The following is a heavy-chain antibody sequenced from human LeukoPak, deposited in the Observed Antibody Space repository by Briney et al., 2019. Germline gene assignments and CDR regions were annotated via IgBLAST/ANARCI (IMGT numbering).Heavy chain of an antibody. Sequence: SETLSLTCTVSGGSISSSSYYWGWIRQPPGKGLEWIGSIYYSGSTYYNPSLKSRVTISVDTSKNQFSLKLSSVTAADTAVYYCARGEAAAGWFDPWGQGTLVTVSS. CDR1: GGSISSSSYY. V-gene: IGHV4-39*07. CDR2: IYYSGST. J-gene: IGHJ5*02. CDR3: ARGEAAAGWFDP. D-gene: IGHD6-13*01.